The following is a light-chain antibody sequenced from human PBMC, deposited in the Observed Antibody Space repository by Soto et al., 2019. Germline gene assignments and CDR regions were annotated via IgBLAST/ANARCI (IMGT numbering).Light chain of an antibody. CDR3: CSYAGSSTFVYV. CDR2: EVS. V-gene: IGLV2-23*02. Sequence: QSALTQPASVSGSPGQSITISCTGTSSDVGSYNLVSWYQQHPGKAPKLMIYEVSKRPSGVSNRFSGSKSGNTASLTISGLQAEDEADYYCCSYAGSSTFVYVFGTGTKVTV. J-gene: IGLJ1*01. CDR1: SSDVGSYNL.